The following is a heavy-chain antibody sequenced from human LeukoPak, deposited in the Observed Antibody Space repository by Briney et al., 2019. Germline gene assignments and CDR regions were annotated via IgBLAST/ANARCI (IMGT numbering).Heavy chain of an antibody. Sequence: PSETLSLTCTVSGGSISRYYWSWIRQPPGKGLEWIGYIYYSGSTNYNPSLKSRVTISVDTSKNQFSLKLSSVTAADTAVYYCARGQEYSSSEDYYYGMDVWGQGTTVTVSS. CDR3: ARGQEYSSSEDYYYGMDV. CDR1: GGSISRYY. V-gene: IGHV4-59*12. D-gene: IGHD6-6*01. CDR2: IYYSGST. J-gene: IGHJ6*02.